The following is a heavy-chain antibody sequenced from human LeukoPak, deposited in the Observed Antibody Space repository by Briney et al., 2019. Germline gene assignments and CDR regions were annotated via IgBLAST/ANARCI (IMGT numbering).Heavy chain of an antibody. V-gene: IGHV4-59*08. CDR1: GGSISSYY. J-gene: IGHJ4*02. CDR3: ARRSGSSPHYFDY. Sequence: WETLSLTCTVSGGSISSYYWSWLRHPPGKGLEWVGFIYYSGSTHYKSSLKSRLTISVDTSKNQFSLRLNSVTAADTAVYYCARRSGSSPHYFDYWGEGTLVTVAS. D-gene: IGHD1-26*01. CDR2: IYYSGST.